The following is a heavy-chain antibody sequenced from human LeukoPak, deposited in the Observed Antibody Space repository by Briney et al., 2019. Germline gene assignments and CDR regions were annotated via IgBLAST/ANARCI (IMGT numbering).Heavy chain of an antibody. CDR3: ARGVGDYVWGSYRYLYYFDY. Sequence: SETLSLTCAVSGGSISSGGYSWSWIRQPPGKGLEWIGYIYHSGSTYYNPSLKSRVTISVDTSKNQFSLKLSSVTAADTAVYYCARGVGDYVWGSYRYLYYFDYWGQGTLVTVSS. J-gene: IGHJ4*02. CDR1: GGSISSGGYS. V-gene: IGHV4-30-2*01. D-gene: IGHD3-16*02. CDR2: IYHSGST.